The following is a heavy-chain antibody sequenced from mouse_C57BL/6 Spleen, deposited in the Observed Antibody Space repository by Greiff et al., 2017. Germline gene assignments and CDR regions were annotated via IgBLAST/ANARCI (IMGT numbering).Heavy chain of an antibody. CDR2: IHPNSGST. CDR3: AREAGGSSIDY. CDR1: GYTFTSYW. J-gene: IGHJ2*01. D-gene: IGHD1-1*01. Sequence: QVQLKQPGAELVKPGASVKLSCKASGYTFTSYWMHWVKQRPGQGLEWIGMIHPNSGSTNYNEKFKSKATLTVDKSSSTAYMQLSSLTSEDSAVYYCAREAGGSSIDYWGQGTTLTVSS. V-gene: IGHV1-64*01.